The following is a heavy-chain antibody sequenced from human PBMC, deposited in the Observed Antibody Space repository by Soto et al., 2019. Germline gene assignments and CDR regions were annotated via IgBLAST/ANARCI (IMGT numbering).Heavy chain of an antibody. CDR3: TREQSDDNYFDP. J-gene: IGHJ5*02. CDR2: IYYSGGT. D-gene: IGHD6-19*01. V-gene: IGHV4-61*08. Sequence: SETLSLTCTVSGASLISGGYFYICVRRPPWNALEWLGYIYYSGGTNYNPSLKSRVTISLDKSKSQFSLRLISVTAADTAVYYCTREQSDDNYFDPWGQGTLVTVSS. CDR1: GASLISGGYF.